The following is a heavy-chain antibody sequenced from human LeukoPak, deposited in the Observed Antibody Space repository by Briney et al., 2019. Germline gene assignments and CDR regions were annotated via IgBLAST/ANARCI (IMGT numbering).Heavy chain of an antibody. J-gene: IGHJ4*02. CDR3: ARDQEGFDY. V-gene: IGHV1-46*01. CDR1: GYTFTSNY. Sequence: ASVKVSCKASGYTFTSNYIHWVRQAPGQGLEWMGMIYPRDGITSYAQKFQGRVTVTRDTSRSKVHMELSGLRSEDTAVYYCARDQEGFDYWGQGTLVTVSS. CDR2: IYPRDGIT.